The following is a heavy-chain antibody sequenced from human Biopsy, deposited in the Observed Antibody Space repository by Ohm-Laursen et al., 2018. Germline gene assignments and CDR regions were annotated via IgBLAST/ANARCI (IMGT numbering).Heavy chain of an antibody. CDR2: TWDDGSHQ. Sequence: SLRLSCAASGFNFSAYGMHWVRQAPDKGLEWVALTWDDGSHQYYADSVKGRFTISIDNSKNSLYLHINTLRVEDTAVYYCVTDRLDDITKVRGIMTDWGQGTLVIVSS. CDR3: VTDRLDDITKVRGIMTD. D-gene: IGHD3-10*01. V-gene: IGHV3-33*01. J-gene: IGHJ4*02. CDR1: GFNFSAYG.